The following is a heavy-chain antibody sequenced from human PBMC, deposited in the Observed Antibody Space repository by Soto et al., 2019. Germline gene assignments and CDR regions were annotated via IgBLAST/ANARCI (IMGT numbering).Heavy chain of an antibody. CDR2: FIPVFGTT. D-gene: IGHD3-22*01. J-gene: IGHJ4*02. V-gene: IGHV1-69*01. CDR3: ARGGSGYVWFNEY. Sequence: QVQLIQSEAEVKKPGSSVRVSCTASGGIFGSHGFSWVRQAPGQRLEWVGGFIPVFGTTYYAQNFQDRVTITADESTNTAYMELNSLKSEDTAMYYCARGGSGYVWFNEYWGQGTLVTVSS. CDR1: GGIFGSHG.